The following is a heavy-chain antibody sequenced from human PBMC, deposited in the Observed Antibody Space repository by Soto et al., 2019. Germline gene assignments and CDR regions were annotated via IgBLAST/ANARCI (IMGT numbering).Heavy chain of an antibody. CDR3: ARSDCTSTSCYVVWFDP. CDR2: ISSSSSYI. Sequence: GSLRLSCAASGFSFSNYGMNWVRQAPGKGLEWVSSISSSSSYISYADSVKGRFTISRDNAKNSVYLQMNSLRAEDTAVYYCARSDCTSTSCYVVWFDPW. J-gene: IGHJ5*02. D-gene: IGHD2-2*01. V-gene: IGHV3-21*01. CDR1: GFSFSNYG.